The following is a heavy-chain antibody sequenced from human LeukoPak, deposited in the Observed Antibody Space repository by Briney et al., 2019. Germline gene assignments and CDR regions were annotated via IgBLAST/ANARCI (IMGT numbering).Heavy chain of an antibody. CDR3: ARDAPNRLFCDFWSGYSYYYYMDV. J-gene: IGHJ6*03. CDR1: GYSISSGYY. D-gene: IGHD3-3*01. CDR2: IYHSGST. Sequence: SETLSLTCTVSGYSISSGYYWGWIRQPPGKGLEWIGSIYHSGSTYYNPSLKSRVTISVDTSKNQFSLKLSSVTAADTAVYYCARDAPNRLFCDFWSGYSYYYYMDVWGKGTTVTVSS. V-gene: IGHV4-38-2*02.